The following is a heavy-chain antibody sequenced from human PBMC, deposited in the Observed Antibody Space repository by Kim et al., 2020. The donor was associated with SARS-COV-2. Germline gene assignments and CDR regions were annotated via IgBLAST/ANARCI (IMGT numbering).Heavy chain of an antibody. V-gene: IGHV3-74*01. D-gene: IGHD3-10*01. CDR2: IYSDGTTT. J-gene: IGHJ4*02. CDR1: GFTFSNYW. Sequence: GGSLRLSCAASGFTFSNYWMHWVRQAPGKWLEWVSRIYSDGTTTSYADSVKGRFIISRDNAKNTVFLVMNSLRTEDTGVYFCGRDSGNYYSSGIDYLGQGTLVTVSS. CDR3: GRDSGNYYSSGIDY.